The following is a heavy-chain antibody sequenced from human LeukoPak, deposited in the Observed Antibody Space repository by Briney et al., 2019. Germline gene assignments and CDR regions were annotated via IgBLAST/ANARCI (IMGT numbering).Heavy chain of an antibody. Sequence: GGSLRLSCAVTGITLSNYGMSWVRQASGKGLEWVAGLSGSGGGTNYADSVQGRFTISRDNPKNTLYLQMNSLRAEDTAAYFCAKRGVVIRVFLVGFHKEAYYFDSWGQGALVTVSS. CDR1: GITLSNYG. CDR3: AKRGVVIRVFLVGFHKEAYYFDS. V-gene: IGHV3-23*01. D-gene: IGHD3-10*01. J-gene: IGHJ4*02. CDR2: LSGSGGGT.